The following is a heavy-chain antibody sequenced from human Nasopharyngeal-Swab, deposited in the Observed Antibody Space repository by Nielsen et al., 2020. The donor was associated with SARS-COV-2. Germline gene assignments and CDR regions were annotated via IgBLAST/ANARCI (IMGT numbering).Heavy chain of an antibody. V-gene: IGHV3-48*02. Sequence: GESLKISCAASGFSFSNYGMNWVRQAPGKGLEWVSYISSGSSTIYDADSVKGRFTVSRDNAKNSLYLQMTSLRDEDTAVYYCARGTRPSMVRGAGMDVWDQGTTVTVSS. D-gene: IGHD3-10*01. CDR2: ISSGSSTI. CDR1: GFSFSNYG. J-gene: IGHJ6*02. CDR3: ARGTRPSMVRGAGMDV.